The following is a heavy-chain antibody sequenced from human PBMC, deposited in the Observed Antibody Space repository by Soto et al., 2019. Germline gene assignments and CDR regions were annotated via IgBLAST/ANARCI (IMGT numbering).Heavy chain of an antibody. CDR3: ARSRGLGAVAATYYYGMDV. CDR2: ISYDGSNK. D-gene: IGHD6-19*01. Sequence: GGSLRLSCAASGFTFSSYAMHWVRQAPGKGLEWVAVISYDGSNKYYADSVKGRFTISRDNSKNTLYLQMNSLRAEDTAVYYCARSRGLGAVAATYYYGMDVWGQGTTVTVSS. J-gene: IGHJ6*02. CDR1: GFTFSSYA. V-gene: IGHV3-30-3*01.